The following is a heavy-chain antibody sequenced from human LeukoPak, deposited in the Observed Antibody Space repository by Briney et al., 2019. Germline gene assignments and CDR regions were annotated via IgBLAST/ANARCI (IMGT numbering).Heavy chain of an antibody. J-gene: IGHJ3*02. V-gene: IGHV4-59*01. CDR1: GGSISSYQ. Sequence: PSETLSLTCTVSGGSISSYQWSWIRQPPGKGLEWIGYIQDCGTTNSNPSLNSRVTMSLDTSKKQFSLNLRSVTAADTAVYYCARDLGWNRVYDIWGQGTMVTVSS. D-gene: IGHD1-1*01. CDR3: ARDLGWNRVYDI. CDR2: IQDCGTT.